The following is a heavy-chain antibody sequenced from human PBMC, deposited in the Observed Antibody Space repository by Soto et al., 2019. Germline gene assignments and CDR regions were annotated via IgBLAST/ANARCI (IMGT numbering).Heavy chain of an antibody. CDR1: GGSISSGGYY. V-gene: IGHV4-31*03. CDR2: IYYTGST. D-gene: IGHD2-21*01. CDR3: ARGGPRGYLAWWWDS. Sequence: QVQLQESGPGLVKPSQTLSLTCTVSGGSISSGGYYWSWIRQHPGKGLEWIGYIYYTGSTYYNPSLTSRVNLSVDPSKNQFSLGRRSVTAADRAVYYCARGGPRGYLAWWWDSWGKGTLFTPSS. J-gene: IGHJ4*02.